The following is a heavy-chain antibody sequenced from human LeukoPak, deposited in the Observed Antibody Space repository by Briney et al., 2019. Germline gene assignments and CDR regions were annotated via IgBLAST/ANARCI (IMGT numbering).Heavy chain of an antibody. CDR1: GGSISSSSYY. J-gene: IGHJ5*02. V-gene: IGHV4-39*01. CDR2: MYYSGSS. D-gene: IGHD5-12*01. CDR3: ARQYSGYLRNWFDP. Sequence: SETLSLTCNVSGGSISSSSYYWGWIRQPPGKGLEWIGSMYYSGSSYYNPSLKSRVTISVDTSKNQFSLKLSSVTAADTAVYYCARQYSGYLRNWFDPWGQGTLVTVSS.